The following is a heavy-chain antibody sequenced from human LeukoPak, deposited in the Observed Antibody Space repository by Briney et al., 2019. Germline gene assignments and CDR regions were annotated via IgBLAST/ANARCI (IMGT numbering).Heavy chain of an antibody. CDR2: INHSGST. CDR3: ARSSPIWELRYFDWLSHADFDY. Sequence: SETLSLTCAVYGGSFSGYYWSWIRHPPGKGLEWIGEINHSGSTNYNPSLKSRVTISVDTSKNQFSLKLSSVTAADTAVYYCARSSPIWELRYFDWLSHADFDYWGQGTLVTVSS. V-gene: IGHV4-34*01. D-gene: IGHD3-9*01. J-gene: IGHJ4*02. CDR1: GGSFSGYY.